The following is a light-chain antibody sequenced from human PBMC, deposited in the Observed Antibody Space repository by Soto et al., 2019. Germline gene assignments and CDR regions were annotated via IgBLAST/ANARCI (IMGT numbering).Light chain of an antibody. V-gene: IGKV1-39*01. Sequence: DILMTSFPSFLSASGVDIVTNTYRASQSISSYLNWYQQKPGKAPKLLIYAASSLQSGVPSRFSGSGSGTDFTLIICSLQPEDFATYYCQQSYSTRKFGQGTKVDIK. CDR2: AAS. CDR3: QQSYSTRK. J-gene: IGKJ1*01. CDR1: QSISSY.